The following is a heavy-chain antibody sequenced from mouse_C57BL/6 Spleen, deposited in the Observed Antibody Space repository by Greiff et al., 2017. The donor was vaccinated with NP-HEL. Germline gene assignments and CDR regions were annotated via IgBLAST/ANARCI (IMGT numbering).Heavy chain of an antibody. Sequence: EVMLVESGAELVRPGASVKLSCTASGFNIKDDYMHWVKQRPEQGLEWIGWIDPENGDTEYASKFQGKATITADTSSNTAYLQLSSLTSEDTAVYYCTTYYGSSWYFDVWGTGTTVTVSS. J-gene: IGHJ1*03. CDR3: TTYYGSSWYFDV. CDR2: IDPENGDT. V-gene: IGHV14-4*01. CDR1: GFNIKDDY. D-gene: IGHD1-1*01.